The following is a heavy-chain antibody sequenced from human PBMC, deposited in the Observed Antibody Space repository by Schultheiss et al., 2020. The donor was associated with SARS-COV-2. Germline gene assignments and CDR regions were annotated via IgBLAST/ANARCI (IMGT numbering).Heavy chain of an antibody. Sequence: SETLSLTCTVSGGSISSGGYYWSWIRQHPGEGLEWIGYVYYTGSTKYNPSLKSRVTISIDTSKNQFSLKLSSVTAADTAVYYCARLLWSPFYYYGMDVWGQGTTVTVSS. CDR3: ARLLWSPFYYYGMDV. D-gene: IGHD2-15*01. J-gene: IGHJ6*02. CDR2: VYYTGST. CDR1: GGSISSGGYY. V-gene: IGHV4-61*08.